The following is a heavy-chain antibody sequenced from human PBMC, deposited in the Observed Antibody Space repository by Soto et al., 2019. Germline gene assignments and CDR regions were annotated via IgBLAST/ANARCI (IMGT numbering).Heavy chain of an antibody. CDR2: ISSGGTYT. CDR1: GFTLSTYW. J-gene: IGHJ5*02. D-gene: IGHD2-15*01. CDR3: ARTFVDGMAGFGP. Sequence: GGSLRLSCAASGFTLSTYWMHWVRQVPGKGLVWVSRISSGGTYTNYADSVKGRFTISRDSARNTLSLQVNYLTGEDTAVYYCARTFVDGMAGFGPWGQGTLVTVSS. V-gene: IGHV3-74*01.